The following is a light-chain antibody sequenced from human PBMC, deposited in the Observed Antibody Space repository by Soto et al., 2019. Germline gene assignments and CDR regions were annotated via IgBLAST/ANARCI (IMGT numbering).Light chain of an antibody. CDR3: QKFNKWPWT. V-gene: IGKV3-15*01. CDR1: QSVGSN. J-gene: IGKJ1*01. CDR2: GAS. Sequence: EFVLTQSPGTLSLSPGEIATLSCRASQSVGSNLAWYQQKPGQAPRLLIYGASTRATGVPPRFSGSGSGTEFTLTISSLQSEDFAVYYCQKFNKWPWTFGQGTKVDIK.